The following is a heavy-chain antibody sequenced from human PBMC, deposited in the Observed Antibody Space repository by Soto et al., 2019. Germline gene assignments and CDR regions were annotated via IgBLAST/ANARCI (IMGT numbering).Heavy chain of an antibody. J-gene: IGHJ3*01. CDR1: GLTISGKKY. D-gene: IGHD1-1*01. CDR2: LYDVDGS. CDR3: ATWHEREHAYDV. Sequence: DVQLVESGGGLIQPGESLRLSCAAFGLTISGKKYVAWVRQAPGKGLEWVSALYDVDGSFYADPVKGRFTTSSDRSKTTVYLQMNDLRPDDTAVYYCATWHEREHAYDVWGQGTTVTVSS. V-gene: IGHV3-53*01.